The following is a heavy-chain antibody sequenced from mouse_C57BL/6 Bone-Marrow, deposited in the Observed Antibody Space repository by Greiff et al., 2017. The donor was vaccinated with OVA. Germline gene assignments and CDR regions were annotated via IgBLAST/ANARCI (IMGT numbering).Heavy chain of an antibody. V-gene: IGHV1-55*01. Sequence: QVQLKQPGAELVKPGASVKMSCKASGYTFTSYWITWVKQRPGQGLEWIGDIYPGSGSTNYNEKFKSKATLTVDTSSSTAYMQLSSLTSEDSAVYYCARRRGYYYAMDYWGQGTSVTVSP. CDR3: ARRRGYYYAMDY. CDR1: GYTFTSYW. CDR2: IYPGSGST. J-gene: IGHJ4*01.